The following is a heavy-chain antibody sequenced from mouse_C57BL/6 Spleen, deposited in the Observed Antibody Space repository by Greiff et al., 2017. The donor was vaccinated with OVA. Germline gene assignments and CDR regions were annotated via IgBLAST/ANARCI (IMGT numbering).Heavy chain of an antibody. CDR3: ARLVDY. CDR1: GYALSSSW. J-gene: IGHJ2*01. V-gene: IGHV1-82*01. Sequence: VKLQESGPELVKPGASVKISCKASGYALSSSWMNWVKQRPGKGLEWIGRIYPGDGDTNYNGKFKGKATLTADKSSSTAYMQLSSLTSEDSAVYFCARLVDYWGQGTTLTVSS. CDR2: IYPGDGDT.